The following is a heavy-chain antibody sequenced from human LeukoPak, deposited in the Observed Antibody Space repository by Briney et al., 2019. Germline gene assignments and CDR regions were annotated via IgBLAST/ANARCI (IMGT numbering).Heavy chain of an antibody. V-gene: IGHV1-8*01. CDR1: GYTFTSYD. CDR2: MNPNSGNT. J-gene: IGHJ4*02. CDR3: ARVSYDILTGYYLLDY. D-gene: IGHD3-9*01. Sequence: ASVKVSCKASGYTFTSYDINWVRQATGQGLEWMGWMNPNSGNTGYAQKFQGRVTMTRNTSISTAYMELSSLRSEDTAVYYCARVSYDILTGYYLLDYWAREPWSPSPQ.